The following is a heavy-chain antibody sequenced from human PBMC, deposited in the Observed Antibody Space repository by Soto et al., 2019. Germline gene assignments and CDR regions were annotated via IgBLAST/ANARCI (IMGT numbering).Heavy chain of an antibody. Sequence: ASVKVSCKASGYTFTGYYMHWVRQAPGQGLEWMGWINPNRGGTNYAQKFQGRVTMTRDTSISTAYMELSRLRSDDTAVYYCARVEVFGLSGWFSGGYYYYGMDVWGQGTTVTVSS. D-gene: IGHD6-19*01. CDR2: INPNRGGT. CDR1: GYTFTGYY. J-gene: IGHJ6*02. CDR3: ARVEVFGLSGWFSGGYYYYGMDV. V-gene: IGHV1-2*02.